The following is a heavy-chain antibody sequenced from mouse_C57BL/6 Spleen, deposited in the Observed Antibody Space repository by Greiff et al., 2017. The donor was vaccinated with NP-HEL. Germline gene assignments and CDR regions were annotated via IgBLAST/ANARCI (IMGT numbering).Heavy chain of an antibody. CDR1: GFTFSSYA. CDR2: ISDGGSYT. CDR3: ARGIYYYGSDWYFDV. D-gene: IGHD1-1*01. V-gene: IGHV5-4*03. J-gene: IGHJ1*03. Sequence: DVMLVESGGGLVKPGGSLKLSCAASGFTFSSYAMSWVRQTPEKRLEWVATISDGGSYTYYPDNVKGRFTISRDNAKNNLYLQMSHLKSEDTAMYYCARGIYYYGSDWYFDVWGTGTTVTVSS.